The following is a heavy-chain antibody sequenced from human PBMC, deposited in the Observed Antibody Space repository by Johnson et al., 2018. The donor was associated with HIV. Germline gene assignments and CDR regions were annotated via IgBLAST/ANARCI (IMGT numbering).Heavy chain of an antibody. CDR3: AKEGGGTVDI. J-gene: IGHJ3*02. CDR2: ISYDGSNK. CDR1: GFTFSSYA. D-gene: IGHD3-16*01. Sequence: QVQLVESGGGVVQPGRSLRLSCAASGFTFSSYAMHWVRQAPGKGLEWVAVISYDGSNKYYADSVKGRFTISRDNSKNTLYLQMNSLRAEDTAVYYWAKEGGGTVDIWGQGTMVAVSS. V-gene: IGHV3-30-3*01.